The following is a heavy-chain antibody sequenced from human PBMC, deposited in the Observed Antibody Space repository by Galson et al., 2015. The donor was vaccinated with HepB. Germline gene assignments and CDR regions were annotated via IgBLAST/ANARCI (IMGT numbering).Heavy chain of an antibody. V-gene: IGHV3-9*01. J-gene: IGHJ4*02. Sequence: TFDDYAMHWVRQAPGKGLEWVSGISWNSGSIDYADSVKGRFTISRDNAKNSLYLQMNSLRAEDTALYYCARTLGYISSSSGCFDYWGQGTLVTVSS. CDR1: TFDDYA. CDR3: ARTLGYISSSSGCFDY. CDR2: ISWNSGSI. D-gene: IGHD2-2*01.